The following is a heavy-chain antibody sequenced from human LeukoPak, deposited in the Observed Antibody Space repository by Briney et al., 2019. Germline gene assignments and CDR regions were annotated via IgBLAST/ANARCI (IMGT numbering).Heavy chain of an antibody. CDR1: GFTFSSYW. CDR2: IKQDGSEK. Sequence: GGSLRLSCAASGFTFSSYWMSWVRQAPGKGLEWVANIKQDGSEKYYVDSVKGRLTISRDNAKNSLYLQMNSLRAEDTAVYHCARRRIVVVPAATYYFDYWGQGTLVTVSS. D-gene: IGHD2-2*01. J-gene: IGHJ4*02. V-gene: IGHV3-7*01. CDR3: ARRRIVVVPAATYYFDY.